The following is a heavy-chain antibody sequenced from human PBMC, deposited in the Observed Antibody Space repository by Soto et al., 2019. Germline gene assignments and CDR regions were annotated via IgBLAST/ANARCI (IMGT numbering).Heavy chain of an antibody. CDR2: ISYDGSNK. CDR1: GFTFSSYG. V-gene: IGHV3-30*18. J-gene: IGHJ4*02. Sequence: QVQLVESGGGVVQPGRSLRLSCAASGFTFSSYGMHWVRQAPGKGLEWVAVISYDGSNKYYADSVKGRFTISRDNSKNTLYLQMNSLRAEDTAVYYCAKNPIVGVGSWHVDYWGQGTLVTVSS. D-gene: IGHD6-13*01. CDR3: AKNPIVGVGSWHVDY.